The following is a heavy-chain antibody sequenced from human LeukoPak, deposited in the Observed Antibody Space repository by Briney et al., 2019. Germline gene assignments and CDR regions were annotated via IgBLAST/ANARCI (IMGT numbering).Heavy chain of an antibody. V-gene: IGHV3-48*03. D-gene: IGHD3-16*02. CDR2: ISSSGSTI. CDR3: ASGSYRYLAFDI. Sequence: GGSLRLSCAASGFTFSNYEFNWVRQAPGKGLEWVSDISSSGSTIKYADSVKGRFTISRDNAKNSLYLQMSSLRAEDTAVYYCASGSYRYLAFDIWGQGTMVTVS. CDR1: GFTFSNYE. J-gene: IGHJ3*02.